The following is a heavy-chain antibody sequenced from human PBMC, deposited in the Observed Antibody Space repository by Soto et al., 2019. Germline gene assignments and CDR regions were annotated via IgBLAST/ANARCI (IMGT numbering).Heavy chain of an antibody. V-gene: IGHV3-7*03. CDR2: IKQDGSED. D-gene: IGHD2-15*01. CDR1: GFTFSDHW. CDR3: TRGYCSGGSCYYEFFFGD. J-gene: IGHJ4*01. Sequence: PGGSLRLSCAASGFTFSDHWMSWVRQAPGKGLEFVANIKQDGSEDFYVDSVEGRFTISRDNANNALYLQMSSLRAEDTAVYYCTRGYCSGGSCYYEFFFGDWGHGTLVIVSS.